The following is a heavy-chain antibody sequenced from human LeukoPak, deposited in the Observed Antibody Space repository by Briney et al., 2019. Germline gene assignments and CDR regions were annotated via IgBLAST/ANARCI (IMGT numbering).Heavy chain of an antibody. V-gene: IGHV4-34*01. CDR3: ARGYWQWLVTYNWFDP. D-gene: IGHD6-19*01. CDR2: INHSGST. Sequence: GSLRLSCAASGFTFSSYAMSWVRQAPGKGLEWIGEINHSGSTNYNPSLKSRVTISVDTSKNQFSLKLSSVTAADTAVYYCARGYWQWLVTYNWFDPWGQGTLVTVSS. CDR1: GFTFSSYA. J-gene: IGHJ5*02.